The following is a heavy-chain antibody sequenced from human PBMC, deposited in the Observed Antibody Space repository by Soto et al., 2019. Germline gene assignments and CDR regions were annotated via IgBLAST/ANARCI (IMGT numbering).Heavy chain of an antibody. CDR3: ARDKVNSGYDYSCDSTDV. CDR1: GGSISSSNW. Sequence: SETLSLTCAVSGGSISSSNWWSWVRQPPGKGLEWIGEIYHSGSTNYNPSLKSRVTISVDKSKNQFSLKLSSVTAADTAVYYCARDKVNSGYDYSCDSTDVWGQGTTVTVSS. J-gene: IGHJ6*02. D-gene: IGHD5-12*01. CDR2: IYHSGST. V-gene: IGHV4-4*02.